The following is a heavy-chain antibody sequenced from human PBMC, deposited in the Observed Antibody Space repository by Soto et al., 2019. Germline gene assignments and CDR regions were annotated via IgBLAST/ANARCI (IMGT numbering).Heavy chain of an antibody. CDR3: ARVAHNNWYFDL. V-gene: IGHV5-51*01. CDR2: IDPGDSDT. Sequence: LGXSLNISCKSSGYSFNTYWLGWLRQMPVKGLEWVGIIDPGDSDTRYSPPFQGQVTISVDKSINTAYLQWGSLKASDTAMYFCARVAHNNWYFDLWGRGTLVTVSS. CDR1: GYSFNTYW. D-gene: IGHD2-21*01. J-gene: IGHJ2*01.